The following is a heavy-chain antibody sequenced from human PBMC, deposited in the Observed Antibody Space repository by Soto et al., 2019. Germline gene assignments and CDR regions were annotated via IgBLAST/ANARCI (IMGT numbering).Heavy chain of an antibody. V-gene: IGHV4-28*01. CDR3: ARSLTSSLYAFDI. CDR1: GYSISSSNW. Sequence: QVQLQESGPGLVKPSDTLSLTCAVSGYSISSSNWWGWIRQPPGKGLEWIGYIYYSGTTYYNPSLERRVTMSVDTSKNQFSLKLRFVTAVDTAVYYCARSLTSSLYAFDIWGQGTMVTVSS. J-gene: IGHJ3*02. D-gene: IGHD2-2*01. CDR2: IYYSGTT.